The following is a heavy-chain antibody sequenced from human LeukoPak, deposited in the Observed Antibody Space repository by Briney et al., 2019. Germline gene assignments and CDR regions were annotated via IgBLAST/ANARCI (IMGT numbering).Heavy chain of an antibody. Sequence: PSETLSLTCTVSGGSISSSSYYWGWIRQPPGKGLEWIGSIYYSGSTYYNPSLKSRVTISVDTSKNQFSLKLSSVTAADTAVYYCASNLLDYYDSSGTFDYWGQGTLVTVSS. CDR1: GGSISSSSYY. CDR3: ASNLLDYYDSSGTFDY. J-gene: IGHJ4*02. CDR2: IYYSGST. V-gene: IGHV4-39*01. D-gene: IGHD3-22*01.